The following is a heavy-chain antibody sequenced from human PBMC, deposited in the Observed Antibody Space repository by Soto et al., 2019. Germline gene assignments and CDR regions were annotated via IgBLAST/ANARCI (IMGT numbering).Heavy chain of an antibody. CDR2: INHSGST. CDR1: GGSFSGYY. V-gene: IGHV4-34*01. J-gene: IGHJ4*02. D-gene: IGHD3-10*01. CDR3: ARDHYGSGGY. Sequence: PSETLSLTCAVYGGSFSGYYWSWIRQPPGKGLEWIGEINHSGSTNYNPSLKSRVTISVDTSKNQFSLKLSSVTAADTAVYYCARDHYGSGGYWGQGTLVTAPQ.